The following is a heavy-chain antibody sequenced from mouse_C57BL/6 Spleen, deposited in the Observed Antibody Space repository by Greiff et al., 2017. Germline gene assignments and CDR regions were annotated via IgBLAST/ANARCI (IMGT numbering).Heavy chain of an antibody. J-gene: IGHJ3*01. CDR2: IYPGSGST. CDR1: GYTFTSYW. D-gene: IGHD1-1*02. Sequence: QVQLQQPGAELVKPGASVKMSCKASGYTFTSYWITWVKQRPGQGLEWIGDIYPGSGSTNYNEKFKSKATLTVDKSSSTAYMQLSSLTSEDSAVYYCARSGGGSWFGYWGQGTLVTVSA. V-gene: IGHV1-55*01. CDR3: ARSGGGSWFGY.